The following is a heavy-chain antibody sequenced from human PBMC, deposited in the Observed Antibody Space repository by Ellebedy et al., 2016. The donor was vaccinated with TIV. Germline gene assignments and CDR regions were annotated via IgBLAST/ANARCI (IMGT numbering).Heavy chain of an antibody. CDR2: IRSRTNNFGT. CDR1: GFTFSDAA. Sequence: GESLKISCVASGFTFSDAAIHWVRQASGKGLEWVGRIRSRTNNFGTQYAASVKGRFTVSRDESKNTAYLQMNSLKAEDSAVYYCTRHHGDDFWSGLHDNWGQGTQVTVSS. J-gene: IGHJ4*02. D-gene: IGHD3-3*01. V-gene: IGHV3-73*01. CDR3: TRHHGDDFWSGLHDN.